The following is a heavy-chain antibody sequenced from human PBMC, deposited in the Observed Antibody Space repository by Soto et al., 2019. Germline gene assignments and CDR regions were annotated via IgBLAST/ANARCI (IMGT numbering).Heavy chain of an antibody. CDR2: IGAAGDT. J-gene: IGHJ4*02. V-gene: IGHV3-13*01. Sequence: EVQLVESGGGLVQPGGSLRLSCAASGFTFSSYDMHWVRQVTGKGLEWVSAIGAAGDTYYPDSVKGRFTISRENAKNSLYLQMNSLRAEYTAVYYCASGGWGSSWYEGGSRIDYWGQGTLVTVSS. CDR1: GFTFSSYD. D-gene: IGHD6-13*01. CDR3: ASGGWGSSWYEGGSRIDY.